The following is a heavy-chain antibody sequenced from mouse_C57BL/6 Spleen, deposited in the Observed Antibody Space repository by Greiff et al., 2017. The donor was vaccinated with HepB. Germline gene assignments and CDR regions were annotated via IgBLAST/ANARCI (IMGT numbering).Heavy chain of an antibody. V-gene: IGHV1-52*01. Sequence: QVQLQQPGAALVRPGSSVKLSCKASGYTFTSYWMHWVKQRPIQGLEWIGNIDPSDSETHYNQKFKDKATLTVDKSSSTAYMQLSSLTSEDSAVYYCARGIYYGNYVDWYFDVCGARTPSTVSS. CDR3: ARGIYYGNYVDWYFDV. D-gene: IGHD2-1*01. J-gene: IGHJ1*01. CDR2: IDPSDSET. CDR1: GYTFTSYW.